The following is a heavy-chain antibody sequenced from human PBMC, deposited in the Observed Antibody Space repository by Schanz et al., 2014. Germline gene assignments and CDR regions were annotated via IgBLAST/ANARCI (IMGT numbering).Heavy chain of an antibody. D-gene: IGHD3-22*01. Sequence: QVQLVESGGGVVQPGRSLRLSCAAYGFTLSSYAMHWVRQAPGKGLEWVAVISYDGRNKYYAGSVKGRFTISRDNSKTTLSLQMNSLRAEDTAVYYCAKDPSHGDYDYYFDYWGQGTLVTVSS. CDR1: GFTLSSYA. CDR2: ISYDGRNK. J-gene: IGHJ4*02. CDR3: AKDPSHGDYDYYFDY. V-gene: IGHV3-30-3*01.